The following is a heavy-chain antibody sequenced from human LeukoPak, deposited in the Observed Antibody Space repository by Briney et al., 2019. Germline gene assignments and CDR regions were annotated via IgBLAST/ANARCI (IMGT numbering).Heavy chain of an antibody. CDR3: ARHGSSITIFGYYGMDV. CDR2: IYYSGST. Sequence: SETLSLTCTVSGGSISSYYWSWIRQPPGKGLEWSGYIYYSGSTNYNPSLKSRVTISVDTSKNQCSLKLSSVTAAGTAVYYCARHGSSITIFGYYGMDVWGQGTTVTVSS. D-gene: IGHD3-3*01. V-gene: IGHV4-59*08. J-gene: IGHJ6*02. CDR1: GGSISSYY.